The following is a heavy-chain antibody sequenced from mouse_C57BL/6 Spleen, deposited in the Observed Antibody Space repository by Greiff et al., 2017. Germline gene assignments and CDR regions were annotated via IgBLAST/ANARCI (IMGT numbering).Heavy chain of an antibody. CDR3: AQIEYYYGSLYFDV. D-gene: IGHD1-1*01. Sequence: QVTLKVSGPGILQPSQTLSLTCSFSGFSLSTSNMGIGWIRQPSGKGLEWLANIWWNDDKYYNPSLKSRLTISKDTSNNKVFLKITSVDTADTATYYCAQIEYYYGSLYFDVWGTGTTVTVSS. J-gene: IGHJ1*03. CDR2: IWWNDDK. CDR1: GFSLSTSNMG. V-gene: IGHV8-5*01.